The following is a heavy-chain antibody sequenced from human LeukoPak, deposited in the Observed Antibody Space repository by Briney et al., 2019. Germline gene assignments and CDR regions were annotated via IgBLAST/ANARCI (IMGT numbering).Heavy chain of an antibody. J-gene: IGHJ3*02. CDR3: ARQVSYYYDSSGYSTNNHDAFDI. CDR2: IYYSGST. V-gene: IGHV4-39*01. Sequence: SETLSLTCTVSGGSISSSSYYWGWIRQPPGKGLEWIGSIYYSGSTYYNPSLKSRVTISVDTSKNQFSLKLSSVTAADTAVYYCARQVSYYYDSSGYSTNNHDAFDIWGQGTMVTVSS. D-gene: IGHD3-22*01. CDR1: GGSISSSSYY.